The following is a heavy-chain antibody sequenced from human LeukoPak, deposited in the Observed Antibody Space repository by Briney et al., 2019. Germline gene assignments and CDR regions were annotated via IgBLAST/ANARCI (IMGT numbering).Heavy chain of an antibody. CDR1: GFTFSDYA. D-gene: IGHD6-13*01. CDR2: ISSSSSTI. Sequence: GGSLRLSCAASGFTFSDYAMFWVRQAPGKGLEWVSYISSSSSTIYYADSVKGRFTISRDNAKNSLYLQMNSLRDEDTAVYYCARDVGGPAAAGIFDYWGQGTLVTVSS. J-gene: IGHJ4*02. V-gene: IGHV3-48*02. CDR3: ARDVGGPAAAGIFDY.